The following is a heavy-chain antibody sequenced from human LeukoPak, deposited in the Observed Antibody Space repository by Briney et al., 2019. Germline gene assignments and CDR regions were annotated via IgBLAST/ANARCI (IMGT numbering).Heavy chain of an antibody. D-gene: IGHD6-19*01. V-gene: IGHV3-74*01. CDR3: ARQRGSGCLDY. J-gene: IGHJ4*02. Sequence: GGSLRLSCAASAFTFSGYWMDWVRQAPGKGLVWVARINNDGSSTTYADSVKGRFTISRDNAKNSLSLQMNSLRAEDTAVYYCARQRGSGCLDYWGQGTLVTVSS. CDR1: AFTFSGYW. CDR2: INNDGSST.